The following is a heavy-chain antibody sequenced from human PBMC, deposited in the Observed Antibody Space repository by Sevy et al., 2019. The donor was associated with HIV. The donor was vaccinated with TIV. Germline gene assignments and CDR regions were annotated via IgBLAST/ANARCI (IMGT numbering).Heavy chain of an antibody. CDR1: GFTFSSYW. V-gene: IGHV3-7*01. CDR3: ARGPSGAAAGRFDS. J-gene: IGHJ4*02. D-gene: IGHD6-13*01. CDR2: INQGGNQK. Sequence: GGSLRLSCAASGFTFSSYWTNWVRQAPGEGLEWVANINQGGNQKHYMDSVKGRFTISRDNAENAVYLQMNSLRVEDTAVYYCARGPSGAAAGRFDSWGQGTLVTVSS.